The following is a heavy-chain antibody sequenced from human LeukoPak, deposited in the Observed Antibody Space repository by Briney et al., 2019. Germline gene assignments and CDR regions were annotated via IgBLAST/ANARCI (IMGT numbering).Heavy chain of an antibody. V-gene: IGHV3-23*01. CDR1: GFTFSSYA. CDR3: AKRVNFGSGSYSKASYYFDS. Sequence: GGSLRLSCAASGFTFSSYAMSWVRQAPGKGLKWVSTISASGGSTYYADSVKGRFTTSRDNSRNTLYLQMNSLRAEDTAVFYCAKRVNFGSGSYSKASYYFDSWGQGTLVTVSS. D-gene: IGHD3-10*01. J-gene: IGHJ4*02. CDR2: ISASGGST.